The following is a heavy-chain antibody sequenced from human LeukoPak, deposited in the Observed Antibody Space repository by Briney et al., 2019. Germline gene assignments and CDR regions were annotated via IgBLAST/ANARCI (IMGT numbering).Heavy chain of an antibody. D-gene: IGHD3-22*01. CDR1: GGSISSYF. V-gene: IGHV4-59*01. CDR2: IYYSGST. Sequence: SETLSLTCTVSGGSISSYFWSWIRQPPGKKLEWIGYIYYSGSTNYNPSLKSRVTMSVDTSKNQISLRLYSVTAADTAVYYCVREGYDSSGYYLDSWGQGTLVTVSS. J-gene: IGHJ4*02. CDR3: VREGYDSSGYYLDS.